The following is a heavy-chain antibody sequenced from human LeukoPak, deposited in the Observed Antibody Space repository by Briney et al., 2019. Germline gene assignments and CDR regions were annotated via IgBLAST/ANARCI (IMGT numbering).Heavy chain of an antibody. CDR3: AKEHYDFWSGYNY. J-gene: IGHJ4*02. V-gene: IGHV3-30*18. CDR2: ISYDGSNK. CDR1: GFTFSSYG. D-gene: IGHD3-3*01. Sequence: GGSLRLSCAASGFTFSSYGMHWVRQAPGKGLEWVAVISYDGSNKYYADSVKGRFTISSDNSKNTLYLQMNSLRAEDTAVYYCAKEHYDFWSGYNYWGQGTLVTVSS.